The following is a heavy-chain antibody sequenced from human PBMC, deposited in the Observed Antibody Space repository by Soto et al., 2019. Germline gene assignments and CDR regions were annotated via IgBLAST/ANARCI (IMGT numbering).Heavy chain of an antibody. CDR1: GFTFSSYA. CDR3: ARVTPYSSGWFPYYYGMDV. J-gene: IGHJ6*02. Sequence: TGGSLRLSCAASGFTFSSYAMSWVRQAPGKGLEWVSAISGSGGSTYYADSVKGRFTISRDNAKNSLYLQMNSLRAEDTAVYYCARVTPYSSGWFPYYYGMDVWGQGTSVTVSS. CDR2: ISGSGGST. D-gene: IGHD6-19*01. V-gene: IGHV3-23*01.